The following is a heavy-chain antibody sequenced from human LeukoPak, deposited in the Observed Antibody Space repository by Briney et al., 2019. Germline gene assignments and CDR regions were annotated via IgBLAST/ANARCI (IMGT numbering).Heavy chain of an antibody. CDR1: GFTFSSYG. J-gene: IGHJ4*02. Sequence: GGSLRLSCAASGFTFSSYGMHWVRQAPGKELEWVAVIWYDGSNKYYADSVKGRFTISRDNSKNTLYLQMNSLRAEDTAVYYCARSLPMVQGVILDYWGQGTLVTVSS. CDR3: ARSLPMVQGVILDY. CDR2: IWYDGSNK. V-gene: IGHV3-33*01. D-gene: IGHD3-10*01.